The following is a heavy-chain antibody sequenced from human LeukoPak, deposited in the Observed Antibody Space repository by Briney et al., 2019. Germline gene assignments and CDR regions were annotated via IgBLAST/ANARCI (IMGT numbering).Heavy chain of an antibody. CDR1: GFAFSSYA. V-gene: IGHV3-23*01. Sequence: GGSLRLSRAASGFAFSSYAMSWVRQAPGKGLEWLSVISDSGGSTYYADSVKGRFTISRDNSKNTLFLQMNSLRGEDTAVYYCAILPPHYYYDTSGYSDSWGQGTLVTVSS. J-gene: IGHJ4*02. D-gene: IGHD3-22*01. CDR2: ISDSGGST. CDR3: AILPPHYYYDTSGYSDS.